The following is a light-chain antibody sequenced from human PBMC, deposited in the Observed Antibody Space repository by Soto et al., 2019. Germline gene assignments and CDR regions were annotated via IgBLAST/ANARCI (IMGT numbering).Light chain of an antibody. Sequence: EIVMTQSPATLSVSPGERATLSCRASQSVSSNLAWYQQKPGQAPRLLIYGASTRATGIPARFSGSGSGTEFTLTISSLQSEDFTLYFWQQYNNSPRTSRQGTMVDI. CDR1: QSVSSN. CDR2: GAS. CDR3: QQYNNSPRT. V-gene: IGKV3-15*01. J-gene: IGKJ1*01.